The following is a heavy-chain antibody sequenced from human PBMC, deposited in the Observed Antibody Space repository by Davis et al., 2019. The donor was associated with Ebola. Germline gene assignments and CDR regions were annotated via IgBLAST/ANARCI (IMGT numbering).Heavy chain of an antibody. CDR3: ASAHRVGDY. V-gene: IGHV3-9*01. CDR2: ISWKTEKV. CDR1: ALTFEDYA. J-gene: IGHJ4*02. D-gene: IGHD1-26*01. Sequence: SLKISCTASALTFEDYAMHWVRQTPGKGLEWVSGISWKTEKVAYADAVRGRFTISRDNAKKSLYLQMNSLREEDTAVYYCASAHRVGDYWGQGTLVTVSS.